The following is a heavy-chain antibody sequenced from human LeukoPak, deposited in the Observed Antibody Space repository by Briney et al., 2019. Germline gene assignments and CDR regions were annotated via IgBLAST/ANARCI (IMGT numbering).Heavy chain of an antibody. J-gene: IGHJ4*02. CDR2: INPNSGDT. V-gene: IGHV1-2*02. CDR1: GYTFTGYY. Sequence: ASVKVSCKASGYTFTGYYMHWVRQAPGQGLEWMGWINPNSGDTNYAQKFQGRVTMTRDTSINTDYMELSRLRSDDTAVYYCAKEDSGSSTDYWGQGTLVTVSS. D-gene: IGHD1-26*01. CDR3: AKEDSGSSTDY.